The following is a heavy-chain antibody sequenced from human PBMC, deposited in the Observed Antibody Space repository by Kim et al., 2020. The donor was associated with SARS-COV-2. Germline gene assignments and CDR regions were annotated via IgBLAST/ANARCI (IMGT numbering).Heavy chain of an antibody. CDR2: IGVSGRTT. J-gene: IGHJ5*02. Sequence: GGSLRLSCAASGFIFSNYEMNWVRQAPGKGLEWVSYIGVSGRTTYYADSVKGRFIISRDNAENSLYLQMNSLRAEDTAVYYCTRSTSGTSWGQGTLVTVSS. CDR3: TRSTSGTS. D-gene: IGHD1-26*01. V-gene: IGHV3-48*03. CDR1: GFIFSNYE.